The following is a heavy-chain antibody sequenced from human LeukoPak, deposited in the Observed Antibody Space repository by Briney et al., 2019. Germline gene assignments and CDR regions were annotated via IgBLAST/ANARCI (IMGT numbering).Heavy chain of an antibody. D-gene: IGHD3-3*01. J-gene: IGHJ4*02. CDR1: GFTFRNYA. Sequence: GGSLRLSCAASGFTFRNYAIHWVRQAPGKGLEWVAVVSYDGSYKDYADSVKGRFTISRDNSRNTLYLQMNSLRAEDTAVYYCAKDGYDFWSGYYNHFDYWGQGTLVTVSS. CDR2: VSYDGSYK. CDR3: AKDGYDFWSGYYNHFDY. V-gene: IGHV3-30*04.